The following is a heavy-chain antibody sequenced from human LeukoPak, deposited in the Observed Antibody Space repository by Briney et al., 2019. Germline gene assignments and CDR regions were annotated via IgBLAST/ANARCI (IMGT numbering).Heavy chain of an antibody. CDR3: ASEDGWFDP. V-gene: IGHV4-61*01. CDR2: IYYSGST. CDR1: GGSVSSGSYY. J-gene: IGHJ5*02. Sequence: SETLSPTCTVSGGSVSSGSYYWSWIRQPPGKGLEWIGYIYYSGSTNYNPSLKSRVTISVDTSKNQFSLKLSSVTAADTAVYYCASEDGWFDPWGQGTLVTVSS.